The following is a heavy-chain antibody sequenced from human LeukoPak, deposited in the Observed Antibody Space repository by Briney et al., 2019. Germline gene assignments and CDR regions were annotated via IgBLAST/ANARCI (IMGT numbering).Heavy chain of an antibody. D-gene: IGHD3-10*01. J-gene: IGHJ4*02. CDR1: GFTFSSYG. CDR2: ISYDGSNK. Sequence: GGSLRLSCAASGFTFSSYGMHWVRQAPGKGLEWVAVISYDGSNKYYADSVKGRFTISRDNSKNTLYLQMNSLRAEDTAVYYCAKDGGYGSGSYYPDYWGQGTLVTVSS. V-gene: IGHV3-30*18. CDR3: AKDGGYGSGSYYPDY.